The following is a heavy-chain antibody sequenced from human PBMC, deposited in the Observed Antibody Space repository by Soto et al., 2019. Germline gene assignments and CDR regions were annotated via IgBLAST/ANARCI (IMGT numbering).Heavy chain of an antibody. Sequence: QVQLVQSGAEVKKPGASVKVSCKASGYTFTGYYMHWVRQAPGQGLEWMGWINPNSGGTNCAQKFQGWVTMTRDTSISTAYMELSRLRSDDTAVYYCARSERYSYGYVLFGVWGQGTLVTVSS. J-gene: IGHJ4*02. CDR2: INPNSGGT. D-gene: IGHD5-18*01. V-gene: IGHV1-2*04. CDR1: GYTFTGYY. CDR3: ARSERYSYGYVLFGV.